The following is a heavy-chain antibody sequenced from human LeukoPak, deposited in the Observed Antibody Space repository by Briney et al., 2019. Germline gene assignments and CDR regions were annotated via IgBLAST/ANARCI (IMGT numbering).Heavy chain of an antibody. V-gene: IGHV3-23*01. CDR2: ISAGGGSR. CDR3: TKEEKQTGFSDY. Sequence: AGGSLRLSCAASGFTFSSYAMSWVRQAPGKGLEWVSPISAGGGSRYYADSVKGRFTISGDDSKNTLYLQMNSLRAEDTAVYYCTKEEKQTGFSDYWGQGTLVTVSS. CDR1: GFTFSSYA. D-gene: IGHD1/OR15-1a*01. J-gene: IGHJ4*02.